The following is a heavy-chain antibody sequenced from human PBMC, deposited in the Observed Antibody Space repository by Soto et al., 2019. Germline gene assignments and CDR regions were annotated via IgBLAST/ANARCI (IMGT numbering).Heavy chain of an antibody. CDR3: AKFWYSSSWYSSMDY. V-gene: IGHV3-23*01. J-gene: IGHJ4*02. CDR2: ISGSGGST. Sequence: GGSLRLSCAASGFTFSSYAMSWVRQAPGKWLEWVSAISGSGGSTYYADSVKGRFTISRDNSKNTLYLQMNSLRAEDTAVYYCAKFWYSSSWYSSMDYWGQGTLVTVSS. D-gene: IGHD6-13*01. CDR1: GFTFSSYA.